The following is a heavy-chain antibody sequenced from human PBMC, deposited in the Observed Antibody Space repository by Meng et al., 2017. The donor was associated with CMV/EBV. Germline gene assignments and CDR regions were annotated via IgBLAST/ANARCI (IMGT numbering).Heavy chain of an antibody. CDR2: SNAGNGNT. D-gene: IGHD4-11*01. CDR1: GYTFTSYA. CDR3: ARRNNYNYYYYGMDV. J-gene: IGHJ6*02. V-gene: IGHV1-3*02. Sequence: ASVKVSCKASGYTFTSYAMHWVRQAPGQRLEWMGWSNAGNGNTKYSQEFQGRVTMTTDTSTSTAYMELRSLRSDDTAVYYCARRNNYNYYYYGMDVWGQGTTVTVSS.